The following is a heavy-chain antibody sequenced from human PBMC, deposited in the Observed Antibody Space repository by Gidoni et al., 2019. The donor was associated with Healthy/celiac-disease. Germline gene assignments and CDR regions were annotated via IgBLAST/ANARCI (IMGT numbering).Heavy chain of an antibody. J-gene: IGHJ3*02. CDR3: AKDSEYYYDSSGHIGLAFDI. CDR2: SSGSGGST. V-gene: IGHV3-23*01. CDR1: GFPFSSYA. Sequence: EVQLLESGGGLVQPGGSLRLSCAASGFPFSSYAMSWVRQAPGKGLEWVSASSGSGGSTYYADSVKGRFTISRDNSKNTLYLQMNSLRAEDTAVYYCAKDSEYYYDSSGHIGLAFDIWGQGTMVTVSS. D-gene: IGHD3-22*01.